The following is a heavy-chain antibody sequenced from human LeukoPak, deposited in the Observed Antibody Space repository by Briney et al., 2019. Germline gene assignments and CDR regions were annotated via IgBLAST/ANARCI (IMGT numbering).Heavy chain of an antibody. CDR2: MNPNSGNT. CDR1: GYTFTSYD. J-gene: IGHJ5*02. D-gene: IGHD3-10*01. Sequence: ASVKVSCKASGYTFTSYDINWVRQATGQGLEWMGWMNPNSGNTGYAQKFQGRVTMTRNTSISTAYMELSSLRSEDTAVYYCARAAGEYGWFDPWGQGTLVTVSS. V-gene: IGHV1-8*01. CDR3: ARAAGEYGWFDP.